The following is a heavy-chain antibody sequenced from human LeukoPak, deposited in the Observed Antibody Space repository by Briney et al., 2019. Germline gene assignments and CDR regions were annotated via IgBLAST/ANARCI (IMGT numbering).Heavy chain of an antibody. J-gene: IGHJ3*02. CDR3: ARERGIVGATRVDSGAFDI. V-gene: IGHV1-46*01. CDR1: GYTFTTYY. CDR2: INPSGGSA. Sequence: ASVKVSCKASGYTFTTYYLHWVRQAPGQGLDWMGIINPSGGSANYPQKFQGRVTMTRDMSTSTVYMELSSLRSEDTAVYYCARERGIVGATRVDSGAFDIWGQGTMVTVSS. D-gene: IGHD1-26*01.